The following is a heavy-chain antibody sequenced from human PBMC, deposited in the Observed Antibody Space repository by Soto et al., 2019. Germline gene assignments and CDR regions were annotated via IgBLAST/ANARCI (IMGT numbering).Heavy chain of an antibody. CDR2: IWYDGSNK. D-gene: IGHD3-3*01. J-gene: IGHJ4*02. CDR1: GFTFSSYG. V-gene: IGHV3-33*01. Sequence: SLRLSCAASGFTFSSYGMYWVRQAPGKGLEWVAVIWYDGSNKYYADYVKGRFTISRDNSKNTLYLQMNSLRAKDTAVYYCAREGFTIFGVVPEYWGQGTLVTVSS. CDR3: AREGFTIFGVVPEY.